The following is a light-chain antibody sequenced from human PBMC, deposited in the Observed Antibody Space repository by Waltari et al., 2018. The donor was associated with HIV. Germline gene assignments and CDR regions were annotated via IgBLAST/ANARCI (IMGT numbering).Light chain of an antibody. CDR3: CSYAGSSTVV. Sequence: QSALTQPASVSGSPGQSLTLSCTGTSSAGGGYNYVSWYQQHPGKAPKLMIYDVSKRPSGVSNRFSGSKSGNTASLTISGLQAEDEADYYCCSYAGSSTVVFGGGTKLTVL. V-gene: IGLV2-23*02. CDR1: SSAGGGYNY. J-gene: IGLJ2*01. CDR2: DVS.